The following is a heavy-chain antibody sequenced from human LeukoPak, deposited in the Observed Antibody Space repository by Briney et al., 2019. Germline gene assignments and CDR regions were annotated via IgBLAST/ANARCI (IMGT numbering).Heavy chain of an antibody. J-gene: IGHJ3*02. CDR3: ERHTTDTFDI. CDR1: GYSFSTYW. Sequence: GESLRISRKGSGYSFSTYWIGWLRQIPGKGLEWMGIIYVGDSNTRYSPSFQGQVTVSVDKSIGTAYLQWSSLKASDTALYYCERHTTDTFDIWGQGTMVTVSS. V-gene: IGHV5-51*01. CDR2: IYVGDSNT. D-gene: IGHD4-17*01.